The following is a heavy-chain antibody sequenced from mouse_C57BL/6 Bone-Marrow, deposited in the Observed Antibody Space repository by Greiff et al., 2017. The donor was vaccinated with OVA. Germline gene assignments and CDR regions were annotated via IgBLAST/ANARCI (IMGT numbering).Heavy chain of an antibody. CDR3: ARDYWYFDV. CDR1: GYTFTSYW. V-gene: IGHV1-69*01. J-gene: IGHJ1*03. CDR2: IDPSDSYT. Sequence: QVQLQQPGAELVMPGASVKLSCKASGYTFTSYWMHWVKQRPGQGLEWIGEIDPSDSYTNYNQKFKGKSTLTVDKSSSIAYMQLSSLTSEDSAVYYCARDYWYFDVWGTGTTVTVSS.